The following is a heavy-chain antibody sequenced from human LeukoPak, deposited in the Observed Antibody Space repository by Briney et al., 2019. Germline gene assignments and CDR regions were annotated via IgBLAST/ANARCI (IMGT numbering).Heavy chain of an antibody. J-gene: IGHJ4*02. CDR1: GYSISSGRY. CDR3: AGSLSTAGIDY. V-gene: IGHV4-38-2*01. D-gene: IGHD2-2*01. CDR2: VYYGGST. Sequence: SETLSLTCAVSGYSISSGRYWGWIRQPPGKGLEWIGSVYYGGSTYYNPSLKSRVTISVDTSKNQFSLNLRSVTAADTAVYYCAGSLSTAGIDYWGQGTLVTVSS.